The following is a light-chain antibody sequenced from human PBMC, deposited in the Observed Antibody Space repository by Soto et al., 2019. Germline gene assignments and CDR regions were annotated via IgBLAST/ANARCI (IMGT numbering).Light chain of an antibody. CDR2: AAS. CDR3: QKYNSARWT. J-gene: IGKJ1*01. V-gene: IGKV1-27*01. Sequence: DIQRTQSPSSLSASVGDRVTITCRASQAISNYLAWYQQKPGKVPKLLISAASTLHSGVPSRFSGRGSGTDFTLTISSLQPEDDATYYCQKYNSARWTAGQGTKVQIK. CDR1: QAISNY.